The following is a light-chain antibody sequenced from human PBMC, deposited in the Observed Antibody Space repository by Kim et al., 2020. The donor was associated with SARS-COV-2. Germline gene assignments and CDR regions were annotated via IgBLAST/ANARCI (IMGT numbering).Light chain of an antibody. J-gene: IGLJ3*02. V-gene: IGLV3-19*01. CDR1: SLSRFF. CDR2: CDR. CDR3: QSRDISGSHLV. Sequence: QTVRITCQGDSLSRFFARWYQQKPGQAPVLIFFCDRNRPSGIPPRFSGSSSGDTASLSITGAPAEDEADYHCQSRDISGSHLVFGGGTQLTVL.